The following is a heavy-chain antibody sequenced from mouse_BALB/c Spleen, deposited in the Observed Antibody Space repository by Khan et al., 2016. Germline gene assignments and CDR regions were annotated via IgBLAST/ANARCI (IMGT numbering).Heavy chain of an antibody. CDR3: ARSSSTVPGWDY. CDR1: GYTFTDYA. D-gene: IGHD6-1*01. J-gene: IGHJ4*01. CDR2: ISTYSGNT. Sequence: QVQLQQSGPDLVRPGVSVKNSCKGSGYTFTDYAMHWVKQSHAKSLEWIGLISTYSGNTNYNQKFKGKATMTVDKSSSTAYMELARLTSDDSAIYYCARSSSTVPGWDYWGQGTSVTVSS. V-gene: IGHV1S137*01.